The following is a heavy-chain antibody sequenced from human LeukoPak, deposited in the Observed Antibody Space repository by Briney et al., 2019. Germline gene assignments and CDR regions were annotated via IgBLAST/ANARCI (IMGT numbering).Heavy chain of an antibody. D-gene: IGHD1-26*01. J-gene: IGHJ4*02. CDR3: ARVGDSGSYLSY. V-gene: IGHV3-48*03. CDR1: GFTFSSYE. CDR2: IRTRGSAA. Sequence: GGSLRLSCAGSGFTFSSYEMDCVRQAPGKGLEWISAIRTRGSAAFYADSVRGRFTISRDDAAKLLFLQMNSLRAEVTAVYYCARVGDSGSYLSYWGQGTLATVSS.